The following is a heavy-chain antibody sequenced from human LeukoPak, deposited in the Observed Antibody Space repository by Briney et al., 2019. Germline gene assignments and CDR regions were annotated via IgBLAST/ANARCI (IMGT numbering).Heavy chain of an antibody. Sequence: GESLKISCNGSGYXFTSYWISWVRQMPGKGLEWMGRIDPSDSYIKYSPSFQGHVSITADKSISTAYLQWSSLKASDTAMYYCARHDYGGNAARYWGQGTLVTVSS. CDR2: IDPSDSYI. CDR1: GYXFTSYW. CDR3: ARHDYGGNAARY. D-gene: IGHD4-23*01. J-gene: IGHJ4*02. V-gene: IGHV5-10-1*01.